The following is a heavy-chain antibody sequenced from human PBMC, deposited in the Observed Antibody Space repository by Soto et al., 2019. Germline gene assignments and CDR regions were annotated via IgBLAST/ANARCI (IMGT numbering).Heavy chain of an antibody. CDR3: ARLAGETYYYGSGSEYFDH. D-gene: IGHD3-10*01. CDR2: IYYSGST. J-gene: IGHJ4*02. Sequence: SETLSLTCTVSGGSISSSSYYWGWIRQPPGKGLEWIGSIYYSGSTYYNPSLKSRVTISVDTSKDQFSLKLSSVTAADTAVYYCARLAGETYYYGSGSEYFDHWGQGTLVTVSS. V-gene: IGHV4-39*01. CDR1: GGSISSSSYY.